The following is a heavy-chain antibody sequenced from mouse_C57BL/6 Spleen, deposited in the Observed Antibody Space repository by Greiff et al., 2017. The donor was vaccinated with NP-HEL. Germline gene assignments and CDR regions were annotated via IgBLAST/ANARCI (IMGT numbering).Heavy chain of an antibody. Sequence: QVQLQQPGTELVKPGASVKLSCKASGYTFTSYWMHWVKQRPGQGLEWIGNINPSNGGTNYNEKFKSKATLTVDKSSSTAYMQRSSLTSEDSAVYYCARGGGYYPYYFDYWGQGTTLTVSS. J-gene: IGHJ2*01. CDR3: ARGGGYYPYYFDY. CDR1: GYTFTSYW. CDR2: INPSNGGT. D-gene: IGHD2-3*01. V-gene: IGHV1-53*01.